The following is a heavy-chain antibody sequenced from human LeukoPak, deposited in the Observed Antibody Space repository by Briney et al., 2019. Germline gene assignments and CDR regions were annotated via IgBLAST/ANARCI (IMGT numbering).Heavy chain of an antibody. Sequence: PGGSLRLSCAASGFTVSSTYMSWVRQAPGQGLEWVSLIYNSGTTFYADSVQGRFTISRDNSKNTLYLQMNSLRAEDTAIYYCAREVSSFPNNFDFCGQGTLVTVSS. CDR3: AREVSSFPNNFDF. V-gene: IGHV3-53*01. J-gene: IGHJ4*02. CDR2: IYNSGTT. CDR1: GFTVSSTY. D-gene: IGHD3-10*01.